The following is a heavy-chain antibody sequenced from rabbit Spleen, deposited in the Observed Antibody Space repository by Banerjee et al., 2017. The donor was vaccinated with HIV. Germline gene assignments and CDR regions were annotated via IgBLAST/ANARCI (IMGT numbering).Heavy chain of an antibody. CDR2: IYRGDGSA. CDR1: GFSFSSSHD. J-gene: IGHJ4*01. Sequence: QEQLEESGGGLVQPGASLTLTCTVSGFSFSSSHDMCWVRQAPGKGLEWIGCIYRGDGSAYYATWVKGRFTISKTSSTTVTLQMTTLTAADTATYFCARKSGGWELWGPGTLVTVS. V-gene: IGHV1S45*01. CDR3: ARKSGGWEL. D-gene: IGHD1-1*01.